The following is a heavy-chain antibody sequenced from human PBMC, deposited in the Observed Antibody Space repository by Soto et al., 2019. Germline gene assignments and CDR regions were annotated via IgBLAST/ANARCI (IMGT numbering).Heavy chain of an antibody. CDR1: GGSISSYY. J-gene: IGHJ4*02. D-gene: IGHD6-13*01. CDR2: IYTSGST. V-gene: IGHV4-4*07. CDR3: ARDSSSFTDY. Sequence: QVQLQESGPGLVKPSETLSLTCTVSGGSISSYYWSWIRQPAGKGLEWIGRIYTSGSTNYKPSFKSRVTMSVDTSKSQYSLKLSSVTAADTAVYYGARDSSSFTDYWGQGTLVTVS.